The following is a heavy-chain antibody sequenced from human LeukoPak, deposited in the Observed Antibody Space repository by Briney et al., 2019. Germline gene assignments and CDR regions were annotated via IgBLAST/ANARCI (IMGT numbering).Heavy chain of an antibody. V-gene: IGHV4-39*07. J-gene: IGHJ4*02. CDR3: TDSGSSHTG. Sequence: PSETLSLTCTVSGGSISSSSYYWGWIRQPPGKGLEWIGSIYYSGSTYYNPSLKSRVTISVDTSKNQFSLKLSSVTAADTAVYYCTDSGSSHTGWGQGTLVTVSS. CDR2: IYYSGST. D-gene: IGHD1-26*01. CDR1: GGSISSSSYY.